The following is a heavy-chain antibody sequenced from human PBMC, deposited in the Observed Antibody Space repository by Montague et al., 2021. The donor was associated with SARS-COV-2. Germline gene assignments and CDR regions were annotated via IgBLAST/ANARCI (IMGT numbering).Heavy chain of an antibody. Sequence: SLRLSCVASGFTFSSYAMIWVRQAPGKGLEWVSAISGTVGSAYYADSVKGRFTISRDNSKNTLYLQMNSLRAEDTAVYYCAKGREEAEWLLVITSYYGMDVWGQGTTVTVSS. J-gene: IGHJ6*02. CDR2: ISGTVGSA. V-gene: IGHV3-23*01. CDR1: GFTFSSYA. CDR3: AKGREEAEWLLVITSYYGMDV. D-gene: IGHD3-3*01.